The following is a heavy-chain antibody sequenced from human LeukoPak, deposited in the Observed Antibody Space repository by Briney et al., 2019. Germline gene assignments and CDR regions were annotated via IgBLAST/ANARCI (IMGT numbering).Heavy chain of an antibody. CDR1: GFTFSSYA. V-gene: IGHV3-30*04. D-gene: IGHD2-2*01. J-gene: IGHJ4*02. Sequence: GGSLRLSCAASGFTFSSYAMHWVRQAPGKGLEWVAVISYDGSNKYYADSVKGRFTISRDNSKNTLYLQMNSLRAEDTAVYYCAREDDVVVPAGGGVFDYWGQGTLVTVSS. CDR3: AREDDVVVPAGGGVFDY. CDR2: ISYDGSNK.